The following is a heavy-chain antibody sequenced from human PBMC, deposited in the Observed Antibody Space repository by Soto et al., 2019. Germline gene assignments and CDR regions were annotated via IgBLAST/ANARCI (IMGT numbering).Heavy chain of an antibody. Sequence: QVQLVESGGGVVQPGRSLRLSCGASGFNFSDYGMHWVRQTPGKGLEWVAVISYDGSNKEYADSVKGRFTISRDNSKNTLHLQMINLRAADTAVYYCAKDGPNETGDYDYYGIDVWCQGTTVTVSS. CDR3: AKDGPNETGDYDYYGIDV. V-gene: IGHV3-30*18. J-gene: IGHJ6*02. D-gene: IGHD4-17*01. CDR1: GFNFSDYG. CDR2: ISYDGSNK.